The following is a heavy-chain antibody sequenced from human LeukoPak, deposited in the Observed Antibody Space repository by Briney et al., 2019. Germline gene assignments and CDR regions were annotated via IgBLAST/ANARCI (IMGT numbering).Heavy chain of an antibody. CDR2: IYYSGRT. Sequence: PSETLSLTCTVSGDSIRSSTYYWGWIRQPPGKGLEWIGSIYYSGRTYYNPSLKSRVTISVDTSNNQFSLKLSSVTAADTAVYYCAHLYSGARPADYWGQGALVTVSS. V-gene: IGHV4-39*01. CDR3: AHLYSGARPADY. D-gene: IGHD3-10*01. J-gene: IGHJ4*02. CDR1: GDSIRSSTYY.